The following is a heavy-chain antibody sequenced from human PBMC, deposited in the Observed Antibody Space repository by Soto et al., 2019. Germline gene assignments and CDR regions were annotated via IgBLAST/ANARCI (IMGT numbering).Heavy chain of an antibody. CDR2: IIPILTTP. Sequence: QVQLVQSGAEVKKTGSSVNVSCKASGGTFSIYGFSWVRQAPGQGPEWIGGIIPILTTPNYAQKFHGRATIIADESTPTVYMKLSSVTTEATAMYYCSTAVGMTPTGEDRMDVWGQGTSVTVSS. D-gene: IGHD2-8*02. V-gene: IGHV1-69*01. CDR3: STAVGMTPTGEDRMDV. CDR1: GGTFSIYG. J-gene: IGHJ6*02.